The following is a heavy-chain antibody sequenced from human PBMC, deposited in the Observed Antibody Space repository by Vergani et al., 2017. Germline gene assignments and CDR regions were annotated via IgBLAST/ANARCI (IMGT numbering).Heavy chain of an antibody. CDR1: GFSLSTSGMR. Sequence: QVTLKESGPALVKPTQTLTLTCTFSGFSLSTSGMRVSWIRQPPGKALEWLARIDWDDDKFYSTSLKTRLTISKDTSKNQVFLTMTNMDPVDTATYYCARIPDYNYGMDVWGQGTTVTVSS. CDR3: ARIPDYNYGMDV. V-gene: IGHV2-70*04. CDR2: IDWDDDK. J-gene: IGHJ6*02.